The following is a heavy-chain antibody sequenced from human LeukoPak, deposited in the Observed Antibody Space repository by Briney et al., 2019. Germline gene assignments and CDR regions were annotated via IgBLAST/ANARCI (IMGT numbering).Heavy chain of an antibody. CDR2: IYYSGST. D-gene: IGHD6-13*01. Sequence: SQTLSLTCTVSGGSISSGDYYWSWIRQPPGKGLEWIGYIYYSGSTYYNPSLKSRVTISIDTSKNQFSLKLSSVTAADTAVYYCARSNINGYSSSWYYAYWFDPWGQGTLVTVSS. CDR3: ARSNINGYSSSWYYAYWFDP. V-gene: IGHV4-30-4*08. J-gene: IGHJ5*02. CDR1: GGSISSGDYY.